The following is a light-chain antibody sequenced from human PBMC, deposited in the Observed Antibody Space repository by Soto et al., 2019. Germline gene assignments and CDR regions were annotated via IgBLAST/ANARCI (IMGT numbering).Light chain of an antibody. Sequence: DIQMTQSPSSLSASVGDRVTITCRPSQGISNYLAWYQQKPGKVPKLLIYAASTLQSGVPSRFSGSGSGTDFTLTISSLQPEDVATYYCQKYNSAPLTFGQGTKVEIK. V-gene: IGKV1-27*01. CDR3: QKYNSAPLT. J-gene: IGKJ1*01. CDR1: QGISNY. CDR2: AAS.